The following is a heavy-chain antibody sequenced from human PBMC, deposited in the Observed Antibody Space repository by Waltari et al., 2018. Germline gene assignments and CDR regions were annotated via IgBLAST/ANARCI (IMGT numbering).Heavy chain of an antibody. Sequence: EVQLLESGGGLVQPGGSLRLSCDTSGFTFSNYAMSWVRQAPGKGLEGVSAISNSGGSTWYAVSVKGRLTISRDNSKNKVFLQMDSLRAEDTAVYCCAREEKDNSGYRTTRFGYWGQGTLVTVSS. CDR1: GFTFSNYA. CDR2: ISNSGGST. D-gene: IGHD5-12*01. J-gene: IGHJ4*02. V-gene: IGHV3-23*01. CDR3: AREEKDNSGYRTTRFGY.